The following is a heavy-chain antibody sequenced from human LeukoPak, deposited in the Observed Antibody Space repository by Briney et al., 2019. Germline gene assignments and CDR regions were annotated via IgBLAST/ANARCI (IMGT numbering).Heavy chain of an antibody. CDR1: GFTFSSYG. J-gene: IGHJ4*02. V-gene: IGHV3-30*18. Sequence: GGSLRLSCAASGFTFSSYGMHWVRQAPGKGLEWVAVISYDGSNKYYADSVKGRFTISRDNSKNTLYLQMNSLRAEDTAVYYCAKDRRGMYSSCGHWGQGTLVTVSP. D-gene: IGHD6-6*01. CDR3: AKDRRGMYSSCGH. CDR2: ISYDGSNK.